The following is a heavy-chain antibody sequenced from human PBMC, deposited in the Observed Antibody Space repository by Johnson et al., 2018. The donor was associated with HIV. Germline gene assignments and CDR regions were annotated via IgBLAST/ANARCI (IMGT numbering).Heavy chain of an antibody. Sequence: QVQVVESGGGVVQPGRSLRLSCAASGFTFSSYGMHWVRQAPGKGLEWVAFIRYDGSEKYYVDSVKGRFTISRDNAKNSLYLQMNSLRAEDTAVYYCASRVLRYFDWLSSPDAFDIWGQGTMVTVSS. D-gene: IGHD3-9*01. CDR2: IRYDGSEK. J-gene: IGHJ3*02. V-gene: IGHV3-33*08. CDR1: GFTFSSYG. CDR3: ASRVLRYFDWLSSPDAFDI.